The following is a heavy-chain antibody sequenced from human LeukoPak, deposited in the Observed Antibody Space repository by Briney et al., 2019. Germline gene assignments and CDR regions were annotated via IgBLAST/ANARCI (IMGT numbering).Heavy chain of an antibody. D-gene: IGHD4-17*01. CDR3: ARGTGVVHDYEWYFANNWFDP. Sequence: GGSLRLSCAASGFTFSSYGMHWVRQAPGKGLEWVAVISYDGSNKYYADSVKGRFTISRDNSKNTLYLQMNSLRAEDTAVYYCARGTGVVHDYEWYFANNWFDPWGQGTLVTVSS. CDR1: GFTFSSYG. V-gene: IGHV3-30*03. J-gene: IGHJ5*02. CDR2: ISYDGSNK.